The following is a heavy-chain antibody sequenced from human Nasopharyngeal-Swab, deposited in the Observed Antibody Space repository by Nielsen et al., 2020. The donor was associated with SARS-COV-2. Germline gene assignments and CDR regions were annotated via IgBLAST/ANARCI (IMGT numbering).Heavy chain of an antibody. CDR1: GGTFSSYA. V-gene: IGHV1-69*06. CDR3: ARNRGDSSSWYVYYYGMDV. J-gene: IGHJ6*02. CDR2: IIPIFGTA. Sequence: SVKVSCKASGGTFSSYAISWVRQAPGQGLEWMGGIIPIFGTANYAQKFQGRVTITSDKSTSTAYMELSSLRSEDTAVYYCARNRGDSSSWYVYYYGMDVWGQGTTVTVSS. D-gene: IGHD6-13*01.